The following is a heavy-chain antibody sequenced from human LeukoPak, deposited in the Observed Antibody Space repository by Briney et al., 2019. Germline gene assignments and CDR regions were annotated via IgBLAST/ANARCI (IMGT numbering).Heavy chain of an antibody. CDR3: ARGGYYDSSGYYYFDY. V-gene: IGHV4-59*01. CDR1: GGSISSYY. CDR2: IYYSGST. J-gene: IGHJ4*02. Sequence: SETLSLTCTVSGGSISSYYWSWIRQPPGKGLEWIGYIYYSGSTNYNSSFKSRVTISIDTSKNQFSLRLSSVTAADTAVYYCARGGYYDSSGYYYFDYWGQGTLVTVSS. D-gene: IGHD3-22*01.